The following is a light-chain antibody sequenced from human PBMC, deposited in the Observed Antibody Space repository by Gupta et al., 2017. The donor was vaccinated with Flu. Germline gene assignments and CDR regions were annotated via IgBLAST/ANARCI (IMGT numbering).Light chain of an antibody. CDR2: AAS. CDR3: QHAYSTPQT. Sequence: DIQMTQSPSSLSASVGDRVTITCRASQSITRNLNWYQQKPGKAPNLLIYAASFLQSGVPSRFSGSGSGTDFTLTISRLQPEDFATYYCQHAYSTPQTFGQGTKLEIK. V-gene: IGKV1-39*01. J-gene: IGKJ2*01. CDR1: QSITRN.